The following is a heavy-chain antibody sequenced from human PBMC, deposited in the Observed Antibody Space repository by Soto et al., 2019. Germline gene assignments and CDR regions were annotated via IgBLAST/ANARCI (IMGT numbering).Heavy chain of an antibody. J-gene: IGHJ6*03. Sequence: QVQVVQSGAEVKKPGASVKVSCKASGYTFTSYDVTWVRQAPGQGLEWMGWMNPNSGNTGYAQKFQGRVTMTRDTSISTAYMELSSLTTDDTAVYYCARVRFITMSGSSFYSHYMDVWGKGTTVTVSS. CDR3: ARVRFITMSGSSFYSHYMDV. CDR1: GYTFTSYD. D-gene: IGHD3-10*02. V-gene: IGHV1-8*01. CDR2: MNPNSGNT.